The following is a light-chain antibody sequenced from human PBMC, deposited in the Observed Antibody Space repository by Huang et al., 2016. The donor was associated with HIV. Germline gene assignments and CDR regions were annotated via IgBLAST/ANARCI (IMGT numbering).Light chain of an antibody. CDR3: QQYKSYST. CDR1: QSISSW. V-gene: IGKV1-5*03. CDR2: KAS. J-gene: IGKJ2*01. Sequence: DIQMTQSPSTLSASVGDGVTITCRASQSISSWLAWYQQKPGKAPKLRIYKASSLQSVFPSRFSGSGSGTEFTLTISSLQPDDFATYYCQQYKSYSTFGQGTKLEIK.